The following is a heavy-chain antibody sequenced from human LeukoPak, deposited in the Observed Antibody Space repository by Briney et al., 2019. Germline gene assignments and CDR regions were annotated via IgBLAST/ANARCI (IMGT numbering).Heavy chain of an antibody. CDR3: ARRIAAAGLDY. J-gene: IGHJ4*02. CDR1: GSTFTTYW. Sequence: GGSLRLSCAASGSTFTTYWMSWVRQAPGKGLEWVAVISYDGSNKYYADSVKGRFTISRDNSKNTLYLQMGSLRAEDMAVYYCARRIAAAGLDYWGQGTLVTVSS. V-gene: IGHV3-30*19. D-gene: IGHD6-13*01. CDR2: ISYDGSNK.